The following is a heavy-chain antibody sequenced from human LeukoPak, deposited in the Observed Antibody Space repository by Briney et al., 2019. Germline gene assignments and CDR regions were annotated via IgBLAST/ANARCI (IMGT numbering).Heavy chain of an antibody. CDR3: ARFSSGPRYLDY. V-gene: IGHV3-21*01. J-gene: IGHJ4*02. Sequence: GGPLRLSCAASGFTFSSYSMNWVRQAPGKGLEWVSSISSSSSYIYYADSVKGRFTISRDNAKNSLYLQMNSLRAEDTAVYYCARFSSGPRYLDYWGQGTLVTVSS. D-gene: IGHD2-8*02. CDR2: ISSSSSYI. CDR1: GFTFSSYS.